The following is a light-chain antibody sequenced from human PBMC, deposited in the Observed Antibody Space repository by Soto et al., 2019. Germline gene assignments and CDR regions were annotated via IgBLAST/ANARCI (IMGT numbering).Light chain of an antibody. V-gene: IGKV1-12*01. CDR3: QQANSFPIT. Sequence: DILMTQSPSSVSASVGDRVTIACRASQDISSWLAWYQQTPGRVPKLLIYATSKLQPGVPTRFSGSGSGTNFTLTISSLHPADFATYYCQQANSFPITFVQGTRLDIK. CDR2: ATS. CDR1: QDISSW. J-gene: IGKJ5*01.